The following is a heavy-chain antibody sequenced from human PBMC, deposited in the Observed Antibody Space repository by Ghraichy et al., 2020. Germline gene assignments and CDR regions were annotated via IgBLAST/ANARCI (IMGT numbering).Heavy chain of an antibody. J-gene: IGHJ6*02. Sequence: GSLRLSCTVSGGSISSYYWSWIRQPPGKGLEWIGYIYTSGSTNYNPSLKSRVTISVDTSKNQFSLKLSSVTAADTAVYYCAGGRGTTFYYYYGMDVWGQGTTVTVSS. V-gene: IGHV4-4*09. D-gene: IGHD1-7*01. CDR2: IYTSGST. CDR1: GGSISSYY. CDR3: AGGRGTTFYYYYGMDV.